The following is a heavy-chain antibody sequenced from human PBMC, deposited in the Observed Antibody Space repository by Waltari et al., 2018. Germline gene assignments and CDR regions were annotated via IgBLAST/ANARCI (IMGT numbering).Heavy chain of an antibody. D-gene: IGHD5-12*01. CDR1: GGSISSHY. Sequence: QVQLQESGPGLVKPSETLSLTCTVSGGSISSHYWSWIRQPPGKGLEWIGYIYYSGSTNYNPSLKSRVTISVDTSKNQFSLKLSSVTAADTAVYYCARVRGGYNRGGYFDLWGRGTL. V-gene: IGHV4-59*11. CDR2: IYYSGST. CDR3: ARVRGGYNRGGYFDL. J-gene: IGHJ2*01.